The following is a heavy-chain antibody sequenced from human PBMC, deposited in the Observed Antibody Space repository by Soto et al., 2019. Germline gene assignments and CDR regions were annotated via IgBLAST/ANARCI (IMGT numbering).Heavy chain of an antibody. CDR3: AKDIGRGSDLKYYFDY. CDR1: GFTFSSYA. Sequence: EVQLLESGGALVQPGGSLRLSCAASGFTFSSYAMSWVRQAPGKGLEWVSAISGSGGSTYYADSVKGRFTISRDNSKNTLYLQMNSLRAEDTAVYYCAKDIGRGSDLKYYFDYWGQGTLVTVSS. D-gene: IGHD3-10*01. V-gene: IGHV3-23*01. CDR2: ISGSGGST. J-gene: IGHJ4*02.